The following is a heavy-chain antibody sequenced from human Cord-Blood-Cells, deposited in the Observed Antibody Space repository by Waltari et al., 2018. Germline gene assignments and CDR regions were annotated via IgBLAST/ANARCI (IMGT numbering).Heavy chain of an antibody. J-gene: IGHJ4*02. Sequence: QVQLQQWGAGLLKPSETLSLTCAVYGGSFSGYYWSWIRQPPGKGLEWIGEINHSGSTNHNPSLKSRVTISVDTSKNQFSLKLSSVTAADTAVYYCARGGVYGSGSYYNLYWGQGTLVTVSS. CDR2: INHSGST. CDR3: ARGGVYGSGSYYNLY. D-gene: IGHD3-10*01. CDR1: GGSFSGYY. V-gene: IGHV4-34*01.